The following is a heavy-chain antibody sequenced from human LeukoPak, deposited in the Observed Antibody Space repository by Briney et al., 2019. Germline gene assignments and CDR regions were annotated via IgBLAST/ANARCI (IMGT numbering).Heavy chain of an antibody. CDR3: ARGDLGRSGGVYKI. CDR1: GGTYSSYT. J-gene: IGHJ4*02. V-gene: IGHV1-69*02. Sequence: SVKVSCKASGGTYSSYTFTWVRQAPGQGLEWMGRIIPILAIADYAQKFQGRVTIAADRSTSTAYMELSRLRTEDTAVYYCARGDLGRSGGVYKIWGQGTLVTVSS. CDR2: IIPILAIA. D-gene: IGHD2-8*02.